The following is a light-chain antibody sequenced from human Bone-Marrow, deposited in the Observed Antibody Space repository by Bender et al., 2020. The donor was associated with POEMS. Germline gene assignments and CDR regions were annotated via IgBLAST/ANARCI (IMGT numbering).Light chain of an antibody. Sequence: SYVLTQPPSVSVAPGQTASITCGGDSIGSRSAYWYQQRPGQAPVLVVYDDYDRPSGIPERISGSRSGTMATLTISGAQVEDEADYYCYSTDSSGNQWVFGGGTKLTVL. J-gene: IGLJ3*02. CDR1: SIGSRS. CDR3: YSTDSSGNQWV. CDR2: DDY. V-gene: IGLV3-10*01.